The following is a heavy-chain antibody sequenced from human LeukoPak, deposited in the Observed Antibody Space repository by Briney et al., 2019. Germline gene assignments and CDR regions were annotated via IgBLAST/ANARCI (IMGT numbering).Heavy chain of an antibody. V-gene: IGHV4-31*03. CDR2: IYYSGST. CDR3: ASNRNGYYFDY. J-gene: IGHJ4*02. D-gene: IGHD2-8*01. Sequence: PSETLSLTCTVSGGSIRSGFYYWSWIRQHPGKGLEWIGYIYYSGSTYYNPSLKSRLTMSLDTSNNQFSLKLSSVTAADTAVYYCASNRNGYYFDYWGQGTLVTVSS. CDR1: GGSIRSGFYY.